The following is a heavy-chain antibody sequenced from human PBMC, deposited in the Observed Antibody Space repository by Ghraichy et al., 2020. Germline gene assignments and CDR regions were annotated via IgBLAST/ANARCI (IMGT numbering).Heavy chain of an antibody. D-gene: IGHD6-13*01. J-gene: IGHJ6*03. Sequence: GSLNLSCTVSGGSISSYYWSWIRQPPGKGLEWIGYIYYSGSTNYNPSLKSRVTISVDTSKNQFSLKLSSVTAADTAVYYCARESLAIAAQPEYYYYYMDVWGKGTTVTVSS. CDR1: GGSISSYY. CDR2: IYYSGST. V-gene: IGHV4-59*01. CDR3: ARESLAIAAQPEYYYYYMDV.